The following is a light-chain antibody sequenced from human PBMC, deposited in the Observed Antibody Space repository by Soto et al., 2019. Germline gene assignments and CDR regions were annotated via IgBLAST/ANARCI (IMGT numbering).Light chain of an antibody. V-gene: IGKV3D-15*01. J-gene: IGKJ1*01. Sequence: EIVLTQSPCTLALSAGERATLSCRAGQSVRSYLAWYQQKPGQAPRLLIYAASSRATGIPDRFSGSGSGTDFFLTISSLQYEDFAVYYCQQYNNWHPWTFGQGTKVDIK. CDR1: QSVRSY. CDR2: AAS. CDR3: QQYNNWHPWT.